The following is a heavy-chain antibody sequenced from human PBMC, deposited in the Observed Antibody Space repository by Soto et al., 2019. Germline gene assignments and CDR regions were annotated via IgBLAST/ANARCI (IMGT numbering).Heavy chain of an antibody. CDR3: AKGFGQLVRTHAFDI. V-gene: IGHV3-30*18. CDR2: ISYDGSNK. D-gene: IGHD6-6*01. Sequence: PGGSLRLSCAASGFTFSSYGMHWVRQAPGKGLEWVEVISYDGSNKYYADSVKGRYTIYRDNSKNTLYLQINSLRAEDTALYYCAKGFGQLVRTHAFDIWGQGTMVTVSS. J-gene: IGHJ3*02. CDR1: GFTFSSYG.